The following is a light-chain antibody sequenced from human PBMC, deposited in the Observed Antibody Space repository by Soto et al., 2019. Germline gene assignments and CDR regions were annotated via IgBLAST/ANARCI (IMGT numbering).Light chain of an antibody. CDR3: QQYHSYPIT. CDR2: KAS. J-gene: IGKJ5*01. CDR1: QSISSW. Sequence: DIQMTQSPSTLSASVGDRVTITCRASQSISSWLAWYQQKPGKAPKVLISKASTLQSGVPSRFSGSRSATEFTLTVSSLQPDDFATYYCQQYHSYPITFGQGTRLEIK. V-gene: IGKV1-5*03.